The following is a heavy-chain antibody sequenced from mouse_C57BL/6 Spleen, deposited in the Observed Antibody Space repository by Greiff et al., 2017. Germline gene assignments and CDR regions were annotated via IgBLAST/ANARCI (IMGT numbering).Heavy chain of an antibody. CDR3: AREEGLRRGGFAY. Sequence: VQLQQSGPGLVKPSQSLSLTCSVTGYSITSGYYWNWIRQFPGNKLEWMGYISYDGSNNYNPSLKNRISITRDTSKNQFFLKLNSVTTEDTATYYCAREEGLRRGGFAYWGQGTLVTVSA. D-gene: IGHD2-4*01. CDR1: GYSITSGYY. J-gene: IGHJ3*01. CDR2: ISYDGSN. V-gene: IGHV3-6*01.